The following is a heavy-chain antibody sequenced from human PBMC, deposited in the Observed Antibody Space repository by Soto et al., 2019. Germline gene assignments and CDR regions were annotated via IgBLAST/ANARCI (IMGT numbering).Heavy chain of an antibody. CDR2: INHSGST. J-gene: IGHJ6*02. CDR1: GGSFSGYY. Sequence: KPSETLSLTCAVYGGSFSGYYWSWIRQPPGKGLELIGEINHSGSTNYNPSLKSRVTISVDTSKNQFSLKLSSVTAADTAVYYCARVPGRIAAAGGYYYYGMDVWGQGTTVTVSS. CDR3: ARVPGRIAAAGGYYYYGMDV. V-gene: IGHV4-34*01. D-gene: IGHD6-13*01.